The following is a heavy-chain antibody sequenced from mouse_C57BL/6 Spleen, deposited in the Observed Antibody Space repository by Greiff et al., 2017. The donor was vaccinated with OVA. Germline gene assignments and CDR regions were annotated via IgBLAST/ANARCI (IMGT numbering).Heavy chain of an antibody. J-gene: IGHJ3*01. CDR2: IHPNSGST. CDR3: AINWDRFAY. Sequence: QVQLQQPGAELVKPGASVKLSCKASGYTFTSYWMHWVKQRPGQGLEWIGMIHPNSGSTNYTEKFKSKATLTVDKSSSTAYMQLSSLTSEDSAVYYCAINWDRFAYWGQGTLVTVSA. CDR1: GYTFTSYW. D-gene: IGHD4-1*01. V-gene: IGHV1-64*01.